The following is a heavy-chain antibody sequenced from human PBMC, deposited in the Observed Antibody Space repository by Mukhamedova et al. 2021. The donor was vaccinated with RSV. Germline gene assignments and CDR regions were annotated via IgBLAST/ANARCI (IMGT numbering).Heavy chain of an antibody. CDR2: GST. Sequence: GSTNYNPSIKSRVTISVDTSKNQFSLKLSSVTAADTAVYYCARHAHTIFGVVTLDYWGQGTLVTVSS. CDR3: ARHAHTIFGVVTLDY. V-gene: IGHV4-59*08. D-gene: IGHD3-3*01. J-gene: IGHJ4*02.